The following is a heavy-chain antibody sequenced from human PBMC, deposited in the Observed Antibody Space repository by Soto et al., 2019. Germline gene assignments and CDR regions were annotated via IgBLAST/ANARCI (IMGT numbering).Heavy chain of an antibody. J-gene: IGHJ6*02. CDR1: GFTFSNYI. D-gene: IGHD2-15*01. CDR3: AGGDSYSARGF. Sequence: QLQLVESGGGVVQPGRSLKLSCAASGFTFSNYIMHWVRQAPGKGLEWVAFISYDGSNKDYADSVKGGFTISRDNSKNTLYLHLRSLRPEETAVLYCAGGDSYSARGFWAQGPTVPVSS. V-gene: IGHV3-30-3*01. CDR2: ISYDGSNK.